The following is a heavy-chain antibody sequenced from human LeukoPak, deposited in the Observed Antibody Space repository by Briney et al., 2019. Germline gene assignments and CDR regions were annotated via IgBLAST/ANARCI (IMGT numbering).Heavy chain of an antibody. CDR1: GFTFSSYA. J-gene: IGHJ3*02. CDR3: ARAPALWFGEWLDI. V-gene: IGHV3-30-3*01. CDR2: ISYDGSNK. Sequence: PGGSLRLSCAASGFTFSSYAMHWVRQAPGKGLEWVAVISYDGSNKYYADSVKGRFTISRDNSKNTLYLQMNSLRAEDTAVYYCARAPALWFGEWLDIWGQGTMVTVSS. D-gene: IGHD3-10*01.